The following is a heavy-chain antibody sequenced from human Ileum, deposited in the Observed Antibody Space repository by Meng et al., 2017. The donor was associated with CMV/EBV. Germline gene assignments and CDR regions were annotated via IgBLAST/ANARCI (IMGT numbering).Heavy chain of an antibody. V-gene: IGHV4-39*07. CDR1: GASILSGGHF. D-gene: IGHD2-2*01. CDR2: VPYTETT. J-gene: IGHJ4*02. Sequence: GPRLVKHSETLARPGACGGASILSGGHFWGWIRQAPGKGRELIATVPYTETTHYNPSLRSRITISVDTAKNQISLKVSSLTAADTAIYYCAADISTAWFYYWGQGSLVTVSS. CDR3: AADISTAWFYY.